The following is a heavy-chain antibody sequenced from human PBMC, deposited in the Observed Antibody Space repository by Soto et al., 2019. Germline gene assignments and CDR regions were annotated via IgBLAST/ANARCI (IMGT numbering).Heavy chain of an antibody. CDR2: VSASGGTP. CDR1: GFTFSDYA. J-gene: IGHJ4*02. Sequence: EVQLLESGGGLVQPGGSLRLSCVASGFTFSDYAMSWVRQAPGKGLEWVSAVSASGGTPYYADSVRGRFTISRDNSKNPFYLHRNSLRVEDTAIYYCAKDRTGWHTWGFDSWGQGTLVTVSS. V-gene: IGHV3-23*01. D-gene: IGHD6-19*01. CDR3: AKDRTGWHTWGFDS.